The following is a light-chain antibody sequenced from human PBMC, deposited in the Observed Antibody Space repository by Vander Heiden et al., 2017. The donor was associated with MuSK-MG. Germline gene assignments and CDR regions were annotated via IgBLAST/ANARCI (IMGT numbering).Light chain of an antibody. V-gene: IGKV1-39*01. Sequence: DIQMTQSPSSLSASVGDRVTIICRATQNIGNYLNWYQQKGGKAPQLLIYAATRLQSGVPSRFSGSGSGTEFTLSISRLQREDFATYYCQQGDDKPLTFGGGTKVXIK. CDR3: QQGDDKPLT. CDR2: AAT. J-gene: IGKJ4*01. CDR1: QNIGNY.